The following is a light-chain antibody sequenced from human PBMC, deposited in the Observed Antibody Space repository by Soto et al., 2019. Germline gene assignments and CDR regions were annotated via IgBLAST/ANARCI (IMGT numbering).Light chain of an antibody. CDR1: SSDVGAYTL. CDR2: DVT. Sequence: QSALAQPASVSGSPGQSITISCTGTSSDVGAYTLVSWYQQHPGKAPKIIIYDVTQRPSGVSNRFSGSKSGNTASLTISGLPAEDEADYYCCSYAGSPYVFGTGTKVTVL. CDR3: CSYAGSPYV. V-gene: IGLV2-23*02. J-gene: IGLJ1*01.